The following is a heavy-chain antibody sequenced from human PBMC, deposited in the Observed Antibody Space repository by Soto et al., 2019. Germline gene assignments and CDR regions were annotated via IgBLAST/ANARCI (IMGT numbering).Heavy chain of an antibody. Sequence: SETLSLTCTVSGGSISSGGYYWSWIRQHPGKGLEWIGYIYYSGSTYYNPSLKSRVTISVDTSKNQFSLKLSSVTAADTAVYYFARADVVRYFGNCDYWGQGTLVSVAS. J-gene: IGHJ4*02. CDR2: IYYSGST. CDR1: GGSISSGGYY. V-gene: IGHV4-31*03. CDR3: ARADVVRYFGNCDY. D-gene: IGHD3-9*01.